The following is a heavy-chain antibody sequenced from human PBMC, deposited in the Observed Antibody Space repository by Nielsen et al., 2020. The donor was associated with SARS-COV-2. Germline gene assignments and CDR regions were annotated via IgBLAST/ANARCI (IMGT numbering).Heavy chain of an antibody. CDR1: GFTFSSYG. J-gene: IGHJ5*02. D-gene: IGHD1-26*01. Sequence: GESLKISCAASGFTFSSYGMHWVRQAPGKGLEWVAVISYDGSNKYYADSVKGRFTISRDNSKNTLYLQMNSLRAEDTAVYYCATAPAVQATGWFDPWGQGTLVTVSS. CDR2: ISYDGSNK. CDR3: ATAPAVQATGWFDP. V-gene: IGHV3-30*03.